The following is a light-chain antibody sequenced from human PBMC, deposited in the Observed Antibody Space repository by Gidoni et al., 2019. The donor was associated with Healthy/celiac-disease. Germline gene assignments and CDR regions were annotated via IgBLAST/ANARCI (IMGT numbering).Light chain of an antibody. CDR2: DVS. J-gene: IGLJ3*02. Sequence: QSALTQPRSVSGSPGQSVTISCTGTSSDVGGYNYVSWYQQHPGKAPKLIIYDVSKRPSGVPDRFSGSKSGNTASLTISWLQAEDEADYYCCSYAGSYTGWVFGGGTKLTVL. CDR1: SSDVGGYNY. V-gene: IGLV2-11*01. CDR3: CSYAGSYTGWV.